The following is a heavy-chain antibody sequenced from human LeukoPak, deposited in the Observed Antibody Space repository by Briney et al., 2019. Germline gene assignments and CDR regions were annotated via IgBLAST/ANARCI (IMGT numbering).Heavy chain of an antibody. D-gene: IGHD3-16*01. V-gene: IGHV3-23*01. Sequence: GRSLRLSCRASGLTFSTYAMTWVRQAPGKGLEWASHINAGGSSTYYTGSVKGRFTISRDNSKNTVYLQMNSLRAEDTALYYCAKIVWNTYVYFDYWGQGTLVTVSS. CDR3: AKIVWNTYVYFDY. CDR1: GLTFSTYA. J-gene: IGHJ4*02. CDR2: INAGGSST.